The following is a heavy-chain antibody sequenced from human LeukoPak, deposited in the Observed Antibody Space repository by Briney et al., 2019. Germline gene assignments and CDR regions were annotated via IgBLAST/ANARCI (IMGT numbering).Heavy chain of an antibody. V-gene: IGHV3-7*01. CDR1: GFTFSSFW. CDR3: ATAPAAADSF. CDR2: IERDGSKK. J-gene: IGHJ4*02. D-gene: IGHD6-13*01. Sequence: GGSLRLSCAASGFTFSSFWLTWVRQAPGKGLEWVANIERDGSKKTYVDSVKGRFTISRGNAKNSLYLQMSSLRAEDTAVYYCATAPAAADSFRGQGTLVAVSA.